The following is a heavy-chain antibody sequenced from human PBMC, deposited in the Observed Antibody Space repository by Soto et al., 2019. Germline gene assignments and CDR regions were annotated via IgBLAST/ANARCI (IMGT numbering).Heavy chain of an antibody. J-gene: IGHJ4*02. D-gene: IGHD6-19*01. CDR1: GISLSDNY. V-gene: IGHV3-11*01. CDR3: ASGQWYLDY. CDR2: ISNSDYTT. Sequence: GGSLRLSCVASGISLSDNYMAWIRQAPGKGLEWLSYISNSDYTTYYTDSVKGRFTISRDNAKNSLYLQLNGLRVEETAVYYCASGQWYLDYWGQGILVTVSS.